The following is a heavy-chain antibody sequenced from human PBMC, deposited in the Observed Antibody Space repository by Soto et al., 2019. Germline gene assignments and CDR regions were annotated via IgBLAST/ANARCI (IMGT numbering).Heavy chain of an antibody. CDR2: IYYSGST. J-gene: IGHJ4*02. CDR3: ARIAPNGDPDY. V-gene: IGHV4-31*03. Sequence: KTSETLSLTCTVSGGSISSGGYYWRWIRQHPGKGLEWIGYIYYSGSTYYNPSLKSRVTISVDTSKNQFSLKLSSVTAADTAVYYCARIAPNGDPDYWGQGXQVTVYS. CDR1: GGSISSGGYY. D-gene: IGHD3-10*01.